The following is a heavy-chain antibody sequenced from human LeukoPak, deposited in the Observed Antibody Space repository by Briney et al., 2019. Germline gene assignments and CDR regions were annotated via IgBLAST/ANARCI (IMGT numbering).Heavy chain of an antibody. V-gene: IGHV3-7*01. CDR1: GFTFSSYW. Sequence: GGSLRLSCAVSGFTFSSYWMNWVRQAPGEGLEWVANINQNGSDKYYVESVKGQFTISRDNAKNSLYLQMNGLRDEDTAVYYCARGAGWPNWGQGTLVTVSS. D-gene: IGHD6-19*01. CDR2: INQNGSDK. J-gene: IGHJ4*02. CDR3: ARGAGWPN.